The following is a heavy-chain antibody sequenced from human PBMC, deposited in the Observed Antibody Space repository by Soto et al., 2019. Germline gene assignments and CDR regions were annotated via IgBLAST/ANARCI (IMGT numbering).Heavy chain of an antibody. J-gene: IGHJ4*02. CDR2: IWYDGRNK. Sequence: QVQLVESGGGVVQPGRSLRLSCAASGFTFSSYGMHWVRQAPGKGLEWVAVIWYDGRNKYYADSAKGRFTISRDNPKNTLYLQMNSLRADDTAVYYCARDHLGEKAELLLYYFDYWGQGTLVTVSS. CDR3: ARDHLGEKAELLLYYFDY. V-gene: IGHV3-33*01. CDR1: GFTFSSYG. D-gene: IGHD2-2*02.